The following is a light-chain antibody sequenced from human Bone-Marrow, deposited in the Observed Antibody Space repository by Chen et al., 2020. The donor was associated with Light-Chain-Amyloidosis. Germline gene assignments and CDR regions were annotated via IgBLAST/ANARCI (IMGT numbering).Light chain of an antibody. Sequence: EVVMKPAPATLSVCRGEGATLSCRASQSVGSKLAWYQHKPGQAPRLLISGASTRATGIPVRFSGNGSGTEFTRAIISLQSEDLAIYYCQQYYNWPATFGPGTKVDL. CDR1: QSVGSK. CDR3: QQYYNWPAT. J-gene: IGKJ3*01. V-gene: IGKV3-15*01. CDR2: GAS.